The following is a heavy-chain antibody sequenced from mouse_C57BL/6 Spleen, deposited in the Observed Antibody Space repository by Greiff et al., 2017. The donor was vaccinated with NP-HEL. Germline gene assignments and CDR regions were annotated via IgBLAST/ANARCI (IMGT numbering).Heavy chain of an antibody. J-gene: IGHJ2*01. CDR1: GYAFSSSW. D-gene: IGHD1-1*01. Sequence: VKLQESGPELVKPGASVKISCKASGYAFSSSWMNWVKQRPGKGLEWIGRIYPGDGDTNYNGKFKGKATLTADKSSSTAYMQLSSLTSEDSAVYFCARYYGYFDYWGQGTTLTVSS. CDR3: ARYYGYFDY. CDR2: IYPGDGDT. V-gene: IGHV1-82*01.